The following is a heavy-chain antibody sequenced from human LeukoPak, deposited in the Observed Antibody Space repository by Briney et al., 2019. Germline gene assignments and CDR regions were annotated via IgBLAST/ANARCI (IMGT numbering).Heavy chain of an antibody. J-gene: IGHJ3*02. Sequence: PSETLSLTCAVYGGSFSGYYWSWIRQPPGKGLEWIGEINHSGSTNYNPSLKSRVTISVDTSKNQFSLKLSSVTAADTAVYYCARDKVQPLPIIHSMWSRAFDIWGQGTMVTVTS. CDR2: INHSGST. CDR1: GGSFSGYY. CDR3: ARDKVQPLPIIHSMWSRAFDI. D-gene: IGHD3-3*01. V-gene: IGHV4-34*01.